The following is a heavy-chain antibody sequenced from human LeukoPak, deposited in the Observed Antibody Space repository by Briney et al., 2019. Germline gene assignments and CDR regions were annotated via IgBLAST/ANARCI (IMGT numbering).Heavy chain of an antibody. J-gene: IGHJ6*02. CDR2: ISSSGSTI. D-gene: IGHD3-22*01. V-gene: IGHV3-11*01. CDR3: ASRGSGYPSYYYGMDV. CDR1: GFTFSDYY. Sequence: GGSLRLSCAASGFTFSDYYMSWIRQAPGKGLEWVSYISSSGSTIYYADSVKGRFTISRDNAKNSLYLQMNSLRAEDTAVYYCASRGSGYPSYYYGMDVWGQGTTVTVSS.